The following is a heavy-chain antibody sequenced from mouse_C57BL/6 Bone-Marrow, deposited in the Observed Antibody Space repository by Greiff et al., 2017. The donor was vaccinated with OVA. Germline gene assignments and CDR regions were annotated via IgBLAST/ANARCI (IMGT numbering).Heavy chain of an antibody. CDR3: ARKRLLRYPYWYFDV. Sequence: QVTLKESGPGILQSSQTLSLTCSFSGFSLSTSGMGVSWIRQPSGKGLEWLAHIYWDDDKRYNPSLKSRLTLSKDTSRHHAFLKITRLDISDTATHYWARKRLLRYPYWYFDVWGTGTTVTVSS. CDR1: GFSLSTSGMG. CDR2: IYWDDDK. D-gene: IGHD1-1*01. V-gene: IGHV8-12*01. J-gene: IGHJ1*03.